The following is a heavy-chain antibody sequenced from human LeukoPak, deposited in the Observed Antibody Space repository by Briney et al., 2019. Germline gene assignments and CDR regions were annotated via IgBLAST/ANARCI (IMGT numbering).Heavy chain of an antibody. V-gene: IGHV4-34*01. CDR3: ARQQLDNWFDP. Sequence: PSETLSLTCAVYGVSFSGYYWSWIRQPPGKGLEWVGEINHSGSTNYNPSLKSRVTISVDTSKNQFSLKLSSVTAADTAVYYCARQQLDNWFDPWGQGTLVTVSS. CDR1: GVSFSGYY. J-gene: IGHJ5*02. CDR2: INHSGST. D-gene: IGHD6-13*01.